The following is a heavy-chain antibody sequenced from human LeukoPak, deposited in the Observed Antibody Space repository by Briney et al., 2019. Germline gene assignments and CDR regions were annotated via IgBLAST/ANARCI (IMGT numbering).Heavy chain of an antibody. D-gene: IGHD1-26*01. CDR2: INHSGST. CDR1: GYSISSCYY. V-gene: IGHV4-38-2*02. J-gene: IGHJ6*03. CDR3: ARGFSGSFYYYYYMDV. Sequence: SETLSLTCTVSGYSISSCYYWGWIRQPPGKGLEGIGVINHSGSTDYNPSLKSRVTISVDTSKNQFSLKLSSVTAADTAVYYCARGFSGSFYYYYYMDVWGKGTTVTVSS.